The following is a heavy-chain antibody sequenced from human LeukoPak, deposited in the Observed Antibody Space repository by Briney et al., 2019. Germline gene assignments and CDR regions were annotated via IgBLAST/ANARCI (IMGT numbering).Heavy chain of an antibody. D-gene: IGHD5-24*01. V-gene: IGHV3-21*04. J-gene: IGHJ3*02. CDR3: ARDGYNYVGYDAFDI. CDR2: ISSSSSYI. Sequence: KAGGSLRLSCAASGFTFDDYAMHWVRQAPGKGLEWVSSISSSSSYIYYADSVKGRFTISRDNAKNSLYLQMNSLRAEDTALYYCARDGYNYVGYDAFDIWGQGTMVTVSS. CDR1: GFTFDDYA.